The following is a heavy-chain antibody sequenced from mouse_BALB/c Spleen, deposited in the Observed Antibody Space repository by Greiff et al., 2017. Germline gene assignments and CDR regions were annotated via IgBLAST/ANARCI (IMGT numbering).Heavy chain of an antibody. J-gene: IGHJ3*01. CDR1: GFTFSSYG. CDR3: ARQDGNYYWFAY. D-gene: IGHD2-1*01. Sequence: EVHLVESGGDLVKPGGSLKLSCAASGFTFSSYGMSWVRQTPDKRLEWVATISSGGSYTYYPDSVKGRFTISRDNAKNTLYLQMSSLKSEDTAMYYCARQDGNYYWFAYWGQGTLVTVSA. CDR2: ISSGGSYT. V-gene: IGHV5-6*01.